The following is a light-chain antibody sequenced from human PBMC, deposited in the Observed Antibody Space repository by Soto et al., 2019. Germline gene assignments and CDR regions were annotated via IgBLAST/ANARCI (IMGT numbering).Light chain of an antibody. CDR3: CSYAGRSTWV. CDR1: SSNIGSNT. Sequence: QSVLTQPPSASGTPGQRVTISCSGSSSNIGSNTVNWYQQLPGTAPKLLIYSNNQRPSGVPDRFSGSKSGTSASLAISGLQAEDEADYYCCSYAGRSTWVFGGGTKVTVL. V-gene: IGLV1-44*01. J-gene: IGLJ3*02. CDR2: SNN.